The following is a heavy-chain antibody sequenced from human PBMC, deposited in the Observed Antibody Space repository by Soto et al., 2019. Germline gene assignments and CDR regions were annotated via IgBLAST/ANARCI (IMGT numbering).Heavy chain of an antibody. CDR1: GFTFNKAW. D-gene: IGHD3-3*01. CDR3: TTDDRFLILRRQY. CDR2: IKSQLDGGTT. V-gene: IGHV3-15*01. J-gene: IGHJ4*02. Sequence: EVQLVESGGCLVKPGESLRLSCSASGFTFNKAWMTWVRQAPGRGLEWVGRIKSQLDGGTTDYPSAVKGRFTISRDDSNNTLYLQMNSLKTEDTAVYYCTTDDRFLILRRQYWGQGTLVTVSP.